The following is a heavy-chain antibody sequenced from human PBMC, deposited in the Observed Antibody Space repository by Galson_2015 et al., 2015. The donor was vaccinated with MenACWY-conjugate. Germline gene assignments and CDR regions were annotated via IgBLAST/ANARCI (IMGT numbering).Heavy chain of an antibody. CDR3: TRRMLGSTDGYDI. V-gene: IGHV3-72*01. J-gene: IGHJ3*02. CDR2: IRDRGHSHTT. D-gene: IGHD1-26*01. Sequence: SLRLSCAASGFIFSAHYMDWVRQGPGRGLEWVGRIRDRGHSHTTEYAASVKGRFTISRDESESSVYLQMNSLQSEDTAVYYCTRRMLGSTDGYDIWRQRTMVA. CDR1: GFIFSAHY.